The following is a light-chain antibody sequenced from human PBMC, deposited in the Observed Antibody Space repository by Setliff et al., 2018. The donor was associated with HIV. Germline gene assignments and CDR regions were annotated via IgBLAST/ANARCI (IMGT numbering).Light chain of an antibody. Sequence: QAVVTQEPPLTVSPGGTVTLTCASSTGAVTSGNFPSWFQQKPGQAPRALIYSSSKKHSWTPARFSGSLLGDKAALTLSGVQPEDEADYYCLLYYGTFYVFGSGTKVTVL. CDR3: LLYYGTFYV. V-gene: IGLV7-43*01. CDR1: TGAVTSGNF. J-gene: IGLJ1*01. CDR2: SSS.